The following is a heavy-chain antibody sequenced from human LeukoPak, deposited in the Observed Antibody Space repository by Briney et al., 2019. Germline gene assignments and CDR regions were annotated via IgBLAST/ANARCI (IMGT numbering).Heavy chain of an antibody. CDR2: INPNRGGT. J-gene: IGHJ5*02. CDR1: GYTFTGYY. Sequence: ASVKVSCKASGYTFTGYYIHWGGQDPGQGLEWMGWINPNRGGTNYAQKCQGRGNMTRDTSISTAYMELSRLRSDDTAVYYCAREHSGSYRRKNWFDPWGQGTLVTVSS. V-gene: IGHV1-2*02. D-gene: IGHD1-26*01. CDR3: AREHSGSYRRKNWFDP.